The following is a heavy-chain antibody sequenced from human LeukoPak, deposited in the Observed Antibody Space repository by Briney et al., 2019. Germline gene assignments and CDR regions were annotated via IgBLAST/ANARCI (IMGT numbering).Heavy chain of an antibody. J-gene: IGHJ6*03. CDR3: ARVRGARDFWSGYYYYYYMDV. CDR2: INHSGST. Sequence: PSETLSLTCAVYGGSFSGYYWSWIRQPPGKGLEWIGEINHSGSTNYNPSLKSRVTISVDTSKNQSSLKLSSVTAADTAVYYCARVRGARDFWSGYYYYYYMDVWGKGTTVTVSS. CDR1: GGSFSGYY. V-gene: IGHV4-34*01. D-gene: IGHD3-3*01.